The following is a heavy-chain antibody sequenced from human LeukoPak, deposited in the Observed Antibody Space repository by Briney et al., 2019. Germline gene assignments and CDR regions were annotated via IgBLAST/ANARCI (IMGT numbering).Heavy chain of an antibody. V-gene: IGHV3-23*01. Sequence: GGSLRLSCAASGFSSSSYAMNWVRQAPGKGLEWVSAISGRGGSTYYADSVKGRFTISRDNSKNTLYLQMNSLRAEDTAVYYCAKDRGSGWPQFDYWGQGTLVTVSS. D-gene: IGHD6-19*01. CDR3: AKDRGSGWPQFDY. CDR1: GFSSSSYA. J-gene: IGHJ4*02. CDR2: ISGRGGST.